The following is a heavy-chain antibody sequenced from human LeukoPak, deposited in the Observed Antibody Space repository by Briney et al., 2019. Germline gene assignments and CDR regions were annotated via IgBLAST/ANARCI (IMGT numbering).Heavy chain of an antibody. CDR1: GGSISSYY. CDR3: ARDGGPYCSGGSCYFPFDY. V-gene: IGHV4-4*07. Sequence: SETLSLTCTVSGGSISSYYWSWIRQPAGKGLEWIGRIYTSGSTNYNPSLKSRVTMSVDTSKNQFSLKLSSVTAADTVVYYCARDGGPYCSGGSCYFPFDYWGQGTLVTVSS. D-gene: IGHD2-15*01. J-gene: IGHJ4*02. CDR2: IYTSGST.